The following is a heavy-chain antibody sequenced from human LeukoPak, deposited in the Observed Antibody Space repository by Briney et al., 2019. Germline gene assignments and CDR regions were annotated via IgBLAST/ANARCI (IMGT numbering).Heavy chain of an antibody. CDR3: AREAGYPTGFDF. J-gene: IGHJ4*02. CDR1: GFSFSSYS. Sequence: GGSLRLSCAASGFSFSSYSMNWVRQAPGKGLEWVSSISSSSSYIYYADSVKGRFTISRDNAKNSLYLQMNSLRAEDTAVYYCAREAGYPTGFDFWGQGTLVTVSS. D-gene: IGHD6-25*01. V-gene: IGHV3-21*01. CDR2: ISSSSSYI.